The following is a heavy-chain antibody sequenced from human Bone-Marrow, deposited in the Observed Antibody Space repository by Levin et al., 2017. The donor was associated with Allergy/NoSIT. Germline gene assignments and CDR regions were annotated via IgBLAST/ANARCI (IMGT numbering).Heavy chain of an antibody. Sequence: LAGGSLRLSCAASGFTFSNYAMHWVRQAPGKGLEWVAVISYDENNKYYADSVKGQFTISRDNSKNTLFLQMNNLRPEDTAVYYCARLGATVTSTVIYYYSFGVDVWGQGTTVTVCS. D-gene: IGHD4-17*01. CDR2: ISYDENNK. CDR3: ARLGATVTSTVIYYYSFGVDV. V-gene: IGHV3-30*03. J-gene: IGHJ6*02. CDR1: GFTFSNYA.